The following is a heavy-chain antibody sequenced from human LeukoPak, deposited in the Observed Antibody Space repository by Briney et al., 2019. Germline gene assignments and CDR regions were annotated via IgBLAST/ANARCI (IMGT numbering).Heavy chain of an antibody. J-gene: IGHJ3*02. Sequence: ASVKVSCKASGYTFTGYYMHWVRQAPGQGLEWMGWIHPNSGGTNYAQKFQGWVTMTRDTSISTAYMELTRLRSDDTAMYYCATSGYTYRALDIWGQGTMVTVSS. V-gene: IGHV1-2*04. CDR3: ATSGYTYRALDI. CDR2: IHPNSGGT. D-gene: IGHD5-18*01. CDR1: GYTFTGYY.